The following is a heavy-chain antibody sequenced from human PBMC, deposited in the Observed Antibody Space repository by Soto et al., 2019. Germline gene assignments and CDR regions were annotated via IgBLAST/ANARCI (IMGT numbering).Heavy chain of an antibody. CDR2: IRYDGSNK. J-gene: IGHJ5*02. D-gene: IGHD6-6*01. CDR1: GFTFSSYG. CDR3: ARDLMRAARPWGWLGP. V-gene: IGHV3-33*01. Sequence: QVQLVESGGGGVQPGRSLRLSCAASGFTFSSYGMHWVRQAPGKGLEWVAVIRYDGSNKYYADSVKGRFTIARDNSKNALELTMNGLSAEDTDVYYCARDLMRAARPWGWLGPGHQGTEVIVSS.